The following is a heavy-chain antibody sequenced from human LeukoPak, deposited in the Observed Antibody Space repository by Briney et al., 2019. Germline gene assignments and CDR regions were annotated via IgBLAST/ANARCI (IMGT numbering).Heavy chain of an antibody. D-gene: IGHD5-18*01. J-gene: IGHJ5*02. CDR3: ARDQSGSDDPWLWRNWFDP. V-gene: IGHV1-69*04. Sequence: SVKVSCKASGSTFSSYAISWVRQAPGQGLEWMGRIIPILGIANYAQKFQSRVTITADKSTSTAYMELSSLRSEDTAVYYCARDQSGSDDPWLWRNWFDPWGQGTLVTVSS. CDR1: GSTFSSYA. CDR2: IIPILGIA.